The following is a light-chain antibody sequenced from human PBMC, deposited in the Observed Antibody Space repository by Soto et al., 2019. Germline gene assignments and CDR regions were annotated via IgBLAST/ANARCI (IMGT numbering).Light chain of an antibody. V-gene: IGLV1-44*01. J-gene: IGLJ2*01. CDR2: GNG. Sequence: QAVVTQPPSASGTPGQRVTISCSGSSSNIGSNTVNWYQQLPGTAPKLLIYGNGQRPSGVPDRFSGSKSGTSASLAISGLQSEDEADYYCAAWDDSLNGHVVFGGGTKVTVL. CDR1: SSNIGSNT. CDR3: AAWDDSLNGHVV.